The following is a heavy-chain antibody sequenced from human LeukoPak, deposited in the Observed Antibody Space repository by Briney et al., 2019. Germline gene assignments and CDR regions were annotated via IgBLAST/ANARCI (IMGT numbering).Heavy chain of an antibody. V-gene: IGHV3-30*02. D-gene: IGHD3-10*01. CDR3: ARDSVGGFGHYGMDV. CDR2: IRYDGSNK. CDR1: GFTFSTYG. Sequence: GGSLRLSCAASGFTFSTYGMHWVRQAPGKGLEWVAFIRYDGSNKYYADSVKGRFTISRDNSKNTLYLQMNSLRAEDTAVYYCARDSVGGFGHYGMDVWGQGTTVTVSS. J-gene: IGHJ6*02.